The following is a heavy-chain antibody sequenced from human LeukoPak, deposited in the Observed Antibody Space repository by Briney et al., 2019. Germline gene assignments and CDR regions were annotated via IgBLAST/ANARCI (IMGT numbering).Heavy chain of an antibody. J-gene: IGHJ6*02. D-gene: IGHD5-12*01. CDR3: ARVATYYYYYGMDV. CDR2: IYYSGST. CDR1: GGSISSYY. V-gene: IGHV4-59*01. Sequence: SETLSLTCTVSGGSISSYYWSWIRQPPGKGLEWIGYIYYSGSTNYNPSLKSRVTISVDTSKNQFSLKLSSVTAADTAVYYCARVATYYYYYGMDVWGQGTTVTVSS.